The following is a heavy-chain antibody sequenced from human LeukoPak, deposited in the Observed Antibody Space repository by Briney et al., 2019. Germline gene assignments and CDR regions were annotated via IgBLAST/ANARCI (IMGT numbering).Heavy chain of an antibody. D-gene: IGHD3-22*01. CDR3: ARDLNYYDSSGSDY. Sequence: GGSLRLSCAASGFTFSSYSMNWVRQAPGKGLEWVSSIRSSSSYIYYADSVKGRFTISRDNAKNSLYLQMNSLRAEDMAVYYCARDLNYYDSSGSDYWGQGTLVTVSS. CDR2: IRSSSSYI. J-gene: IGHJ4*02. CDR1: GFTFSSYS. V-gene: IGHV3-21*01.